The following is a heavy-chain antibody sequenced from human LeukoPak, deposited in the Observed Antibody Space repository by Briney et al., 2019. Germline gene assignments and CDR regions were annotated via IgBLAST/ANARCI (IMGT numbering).Heavy chain of an antibody. D-gene: IGHD3-22*01. CDR2: IYYSGST. Sequence: PSETLSLTCTVSSGSISNYHWTWFRQPPGKGLEWIGHIYYSGSTDYNPSLKSRVTISIDTSKNQFSLKLNSVTAADTAVYYCARDRPHYYDSSGYYHFFDYWGQGTLVTVSS. CDR1: SGSISNYH. V-gene: IGHV4-59*12. CDR3: ARDRPHYYDSSGYYHFFDY. J-gene: IGHJ4*02.